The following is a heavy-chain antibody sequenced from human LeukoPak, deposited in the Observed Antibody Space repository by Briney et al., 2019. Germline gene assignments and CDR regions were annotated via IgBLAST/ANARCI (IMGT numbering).Heavy chain of an antibody. CDR2: ISYDGSNK. D-gene: IGHD3-22*01. Sequence: GGSLRLSCAASGFTFSSYAMHWVRQAPGKGLEWVAVISYDGSNKYYADSVKGRFTISRDNSKNTLYLQMNSLRAEDTAVYYCARDLFRKSVVVAPWYYGMDVWGQGTTVTVSS. CDR3: ARDLFRKSVVVAPWYYGMDV. V-gene: IGHV3-30-3*01. CDR1: GFTFSSYA. J-gene: IGHJ6*02.